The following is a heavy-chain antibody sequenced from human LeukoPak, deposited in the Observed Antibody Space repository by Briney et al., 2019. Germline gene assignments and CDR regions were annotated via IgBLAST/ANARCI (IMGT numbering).Heavy chain of an antibody. V-gene: IGHV4-4*07. J-gene: IGHJ4*02. D-gene: IGHD6-19*01. CDR2: IYTSGST. Sequence: SETLSLTCTVSGGSISSYYWSWIRQPAGKGLEWIGRIYTSGSTNYNPSLKSRVTMSVDTSKNQFSLKLSSVTAADTAVYYCASRPYSSGWYIFDYWGQGTLVTVSS. CDR1: GGSISSYY. CDR3: ASRPYSSGWYIFDY.